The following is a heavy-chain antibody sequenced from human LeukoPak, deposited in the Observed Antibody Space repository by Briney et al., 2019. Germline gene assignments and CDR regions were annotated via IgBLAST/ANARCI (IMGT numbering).Heavy chain of an antibody. V-gene: IGHV3-48*04. Sequence: GGSLRLSCAASGFTFSSYSMNWVRQAPGKGLEWVSYISSSSTIYYADSVKGRFTISRDNAKNSLYLQMNSLRAEDTAVYYCAREGPTTVTYLEVRWFDPWGQGTLVTVSS. J-gene: IGHJ5*02. CDR3: AREGPTTVTYLEVRWFDP. D-gene: IGHD4-11*01. CDR2: ISSSSTI. CDR1: GFTFSSYS.